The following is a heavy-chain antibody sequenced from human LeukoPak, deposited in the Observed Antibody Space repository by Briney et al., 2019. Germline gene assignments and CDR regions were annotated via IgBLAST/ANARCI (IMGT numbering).Heavy chain of an antibody. CDR3: ARRPSSTSSDAFDI. V-gene: IGHV1-69*13. CDR1: GGTFGSYA. D-gene: IGHD2-2*01. J-gene: IGHJ3*02. Sequence: ASVKVSCKASGGTFGSYAISWVRQAPGQGLGWMGGIIPIFGTANYAQKFQGRVTITADESTSTAYMELSSLRSEDTAVYYCARRPSSTSSDAFDIWGQGTMVTVSS. CDR2: IIPIFGTA.